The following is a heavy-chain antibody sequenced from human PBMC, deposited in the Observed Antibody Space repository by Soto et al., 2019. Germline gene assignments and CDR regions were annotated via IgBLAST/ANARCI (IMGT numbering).Heavy chain of an antibody. CDR2: ILPVSAPP. CDR3: ATDSNYDVSNSF. V-gene: IGHV1-69*13. Sequence: SVKVSCKASGGTLNNYAINWVRQAPGQGLEWMGGILPVSAPPDYAQKFQGRVSITADHSTSTVYMELSRLKSDDTAVYFCATDSNYDVSNSFWGQGTLVTVST. CDR1: GGTLNNYA. D-gene: IGHD3-3*01. J-gene: IGHJ4*02.